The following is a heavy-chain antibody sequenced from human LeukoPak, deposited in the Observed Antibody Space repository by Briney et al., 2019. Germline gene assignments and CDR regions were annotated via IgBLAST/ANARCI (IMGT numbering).Heavy chain of an antibody. CDR2: IYTSGST. CDR1: GGSISGGSYY. Sequence: SETLSLTCTVSGGSISGGSYYWSWIRQPAGKGLEWIGRIYTSGSTNYNPSLKSRVTISVDTSKNQFSLKLSSVTAADTAVYYCARTQGYCTNGVCYAAFDIWGQGTMVTVSS. CDR3: ARTQGYCTNGVCYAAFDI. D-gene: IGHD2-8*01. J-gene: IGHJ3*02. V-gene: IGHV4-61*02.